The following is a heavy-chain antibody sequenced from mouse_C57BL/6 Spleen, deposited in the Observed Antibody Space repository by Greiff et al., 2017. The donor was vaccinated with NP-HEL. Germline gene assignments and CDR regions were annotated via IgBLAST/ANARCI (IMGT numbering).Heavy chain of an antibody. V-gene: IGHV1-7*01. Sequence: VQRVESGAELAKPGASVKLSCKASGYTFTSYWMHWVKQRPGQGLEWIGYINPSSGYTKYNQKFKDKATLTADKSSSTAYMQLSSLTYEDSAVYYCARGPAYWYFDVWGTGTTVTVSS. J-gene: IGHJ1*03. CDR3: ARGPAYWYFDV. CDR1: GYTFTSYW. CDR2: INPSSGYT.